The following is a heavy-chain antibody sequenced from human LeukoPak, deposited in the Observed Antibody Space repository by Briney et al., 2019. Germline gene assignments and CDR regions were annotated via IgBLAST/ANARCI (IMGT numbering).Heavy chain of an antibody. Sequence: KPSETLSLTCTVSGGSISSYYWSWIRQPPGKGLEWIGYIHYSGNTNYNPSLKSRVTMSVDTSKNQFSLKLSSVTAADTAVYYCVGSLRTIFGVLNQRNWFDPWGQGTLVTVSS. CDR1: GGSISSYY. V-gene: IGHV4-59*12. J-gene: IGHJ5*02. D-gene: IGHD3-3*01. CDR3: VGSLRTIFGVLNQRNWFDP. CDR2: IHYSGNT.